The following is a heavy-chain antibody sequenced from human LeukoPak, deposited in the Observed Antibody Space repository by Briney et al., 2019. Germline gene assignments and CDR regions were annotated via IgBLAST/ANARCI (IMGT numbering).Heavy chain of an antibody. J-gene: IGHJ1*01. CDR3: ARDLVGASTGYFQH. CDR1: GFTFSRYA. D-gene: IGHD1-26*01. Sequence: GGSLRLSCAASGFTFSRYAMSWVRQAPGKGLEWVSVISGSGGSTYYADSVKGRFTISRDNAKNSLYLQMNSLRDEDTAVYYCARDLVGASTGYFQHWGQGTLVTVSS. CDR2: ISGSGGST. V-gene: IGHV3-23*01.